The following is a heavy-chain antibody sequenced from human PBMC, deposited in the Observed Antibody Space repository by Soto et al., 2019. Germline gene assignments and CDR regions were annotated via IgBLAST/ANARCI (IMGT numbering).Heavy chain of an antibody. D-gene: IGHD6-6*01. CDR1: GYTFTNYG. CDR2: IGAYNGDT. V-gene: IGHV1-18*01. J-gene: IGHJ6*03. CDR3: ASVRQLVGYFYYYMDV. Sequence: QVQLLQSGAEVRKPGASVKVSCKASGYTFTNYGITWVRQAPGQGLEWMGGIGAYNGDTHYTQRLQGRVTMTTDTSTSTAYMELRGLRSEDTAIYYCASVRQLVGYFYYYMDVGGKGTTVTVS.